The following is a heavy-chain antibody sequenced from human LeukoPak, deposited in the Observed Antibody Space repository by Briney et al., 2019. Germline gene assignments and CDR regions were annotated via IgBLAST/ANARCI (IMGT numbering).Heavy chain of an antibody. CDR2: IGGSGGST. CDR3: AKESGSHAFDY. Sequence: GGSLRLSFAPSGFTFISYALSWVRPAPGKGLGCVSAIGGSGGSTYYADSVSGRFTISRDNSKNTLYLQMNSLRAEDTAVYYCAKESGSHAFDYWGQGTRVTVSS. CDR1: GFTFISYA. D-gene: IGHD1-26*01. V-gene: IGHV3-23*01. J-gene: IGHJ4*02.